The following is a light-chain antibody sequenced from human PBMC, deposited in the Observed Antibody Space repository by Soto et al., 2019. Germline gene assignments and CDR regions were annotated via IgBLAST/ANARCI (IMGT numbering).Light chain of an antibody. V-gene: IGKV3-20*01. Sequence: IVLTQALGTLALSPGEEATLSCRAGQSVDSNYVAGSQQKPGQTPRLIIYGAPRRADGIPHRFRGSGFGTDCTLTISKVEPEDFAVYYCQQYGTPRSVTFGQGTRLEIK. CDR1: QSVDSNY. CDR3: QQYGTPRSVT. J-gene: IGKJ5*01. CDR2: GAP.